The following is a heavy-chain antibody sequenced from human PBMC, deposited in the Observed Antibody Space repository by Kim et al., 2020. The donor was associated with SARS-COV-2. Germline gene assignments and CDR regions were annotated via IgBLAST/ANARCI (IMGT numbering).Heavy chain of an antibody. V-gene: IGHV3-23*01. D-gene: IGHD6-13*01. Sequence: TREGRFTSARDNSKNTLYMQMDSLRAEDTAVYYCAKLRSWYTWKGHFDIWGQGTMVTVSS. J-gene: IGHJ3*02. CDR3: AKLRSWYTWKGHFDI.